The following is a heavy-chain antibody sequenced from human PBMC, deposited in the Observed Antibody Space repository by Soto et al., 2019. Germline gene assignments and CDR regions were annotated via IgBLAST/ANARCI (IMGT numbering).Heavy chain of an antibody. V-gene: IGHV4-4*07. J-gene: IGHJ5*02. CDR2: IYATGTT. CDR1: GASISGFY. CDR3: VRDGTKTLRDWFDP. Sequence: QVQLQESGPGLVKPSETLSLTCTVSGASISGFYWSWIRKSAGKGLEWIGRIYATGTTDYNPSLKSRVMMSVDTSKQQFSLKLRSVTAAATAVYYCVRDGTKTLRDWFDPWGQGISVTVSS. D-gene: IGHD1-1*01.